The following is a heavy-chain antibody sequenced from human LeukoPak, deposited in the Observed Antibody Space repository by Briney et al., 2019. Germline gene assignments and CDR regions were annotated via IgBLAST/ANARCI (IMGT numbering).Heavy chain of an antibody. J-gene: IGHJ6*02. CDR1: GFTFSSYA. D-gene: IGHD6-6*01. Sequence: GGSLRLSCAASGFTFSSYAMSWVRQAPGKGLEWVSAISGSGGSTYYADSVKGRFTNSRDNSKNTLYLQMNSLRAEDTAVYYCAKGLIAAPTSYYYYGMDVWGQGTTVTVSS. CDR2: ISGSGGST. CDR3: AKGLIAAPTSYYYYGMDV. V-gene: IGHV3-23*01.